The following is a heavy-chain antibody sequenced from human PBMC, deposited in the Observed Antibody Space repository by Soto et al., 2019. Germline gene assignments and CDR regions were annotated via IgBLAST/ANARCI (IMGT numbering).Heavy chain of an antibody. Sequence: SETLSLTCTVSGGSISSYYWSWIRQPPGKGLEWIGYIYYSGSTNYNPSLKSLVTISVDTSKNQFSLKLSSVTAADTAVYYCARDTYDFHYYGMDVWGQGTTVTVS. CDR1: GGSISSYY. CDR3: ARDTYDFHYYGMDV. CDR2: IYYSGST. D-gene: IGHD3-3*01. J-gene: IGHJ6*02. V-gene: IGHV4-59*01.